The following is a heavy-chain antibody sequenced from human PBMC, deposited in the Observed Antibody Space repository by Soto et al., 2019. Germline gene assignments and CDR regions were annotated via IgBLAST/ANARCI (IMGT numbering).Heavy chain of an antibody. CDR2: MNPNTGNT. J-gene: IGHJ4*01. CDR1: GYTFSTYD. D-gene: IGHD6-13*01. Sequence: QVQLVQSGAEVKKPGASVKVSCRASGYTFSTYDIDWVRLAPGQGLEWMGSMNPNTGNTEYAQKFQGRVTMTRDTSESTFYMELISLRSEDTAIYYCARTMGGIAAAGNDYWGHGTLVTVSS. CDR3: ARTMGGIAAAGNDY. V-gene: IGHV1-8*01.